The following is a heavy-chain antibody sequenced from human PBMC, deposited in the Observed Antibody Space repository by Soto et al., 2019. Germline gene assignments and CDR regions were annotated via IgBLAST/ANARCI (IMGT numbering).Heavy chain of an antibody. CDR2: IFHTGST. CDR1: GGSISGYY. Sequence: SETLSLTCTVSGGSISGYYWSWMRQSPGKGLEWIGYIFHTGSTNYNPSLKSRVTISIDTSKNQFSLKLTSVTAADTAVYYCARDSGQLWSLGYYYYGMDVWGQGTTVT. V-gene: IGHV4-59*01. J-gene: IGHJ6*02. D-gene: IGHD1-1*01. CDR3: ARDSGQLWSLGYYYYGMDV.